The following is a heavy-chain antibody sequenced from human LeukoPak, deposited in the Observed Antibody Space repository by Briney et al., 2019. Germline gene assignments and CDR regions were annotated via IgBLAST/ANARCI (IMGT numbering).Heavy chain of an antibody. CDR3: ARVSGSYLGYFDY. CDR2: ISSSGSTI. J-gene: IGHJ4*02. D-gene: IGHD1-26*01. CDR1: GFTFSDYY. V-gene: IGHV3-11*04. Sequence: WGSLRLSCAASGFTFSDYYMSWIRHVPGKGLEWVSYISSSGSTIYYADSVKGRFTISRDNAKNSLYLQMNSLRAEDTAVYYCARVSGSYLGYFDYWGQGTLVTVSS.